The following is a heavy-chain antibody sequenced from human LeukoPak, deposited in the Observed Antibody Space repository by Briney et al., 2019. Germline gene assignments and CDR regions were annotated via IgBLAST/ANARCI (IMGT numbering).Heavy chain of an antibody. J-gene: IGHJ3*02. D-gene: IGHD5-24*01. CDR2: ISGSGGST. CDR3: AKPQRWLQLGHAFDI. Sequence: PGGSLRLSCAASGFTFSSYAMSWVRQAPGKGLEWVSAISGSGGSTYYADSVKGRFTISRDNSKNTLYLQMNSLRAEGTAVYYCAKPQRWLQLGHAFDIWGQGTMVTVSS. CDR1: GFTFSSYA. V-gene: IGHV3-23*01.